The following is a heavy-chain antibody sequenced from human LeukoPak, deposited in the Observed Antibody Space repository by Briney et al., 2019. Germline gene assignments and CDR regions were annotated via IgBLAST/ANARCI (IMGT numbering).Heavy chain of an antibody. CDR2: MYYSGST. CDR3: ARGDSYVQIDY. D-gene: IGHD2-21*02. V-gene: IGHV4-39*01. Sequence: SETLSLTCTVSGGSISSRSYYWGWIRQPPVKGLEWIGSMYYSGSTNYSPSLKSRVTISVDTSKNQFSLKLSSVTAADTAVYYCARGDSYVQIDYWGQGTLVTVSS. CDR1: GGSISSRSYY. J-gene: IGHJ4*02.